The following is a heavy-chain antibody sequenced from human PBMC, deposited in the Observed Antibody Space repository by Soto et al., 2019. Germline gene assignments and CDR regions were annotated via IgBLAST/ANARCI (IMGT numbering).Heavy chain of an antibody. Sequence: GGSLRLSCAASGFTFNSYWMSWVRQAPGKGLEWVANIKQDGSEKYYVDSVKGRFTISRDNAKNSLYLQMNSLRAEDTAVYYCAMRPYYMEVWGKGTTVTVSS. V-gene: IGHV3-7*01. CDR1: GFTFNSYW. CDR3: AMRPYYMEV. J-gene: IGHJ6*03. CDR2: IKQDGSEK.